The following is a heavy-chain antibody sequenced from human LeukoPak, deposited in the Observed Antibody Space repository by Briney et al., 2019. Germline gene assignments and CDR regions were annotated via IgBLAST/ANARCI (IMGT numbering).Heavy chain of an antibody. J-gene: IGHJ5*02. CDR1: GGSISSYY. CDR2: IYTSGST. Sequence: SETLSLTCTVSGGSISSYYWSWIRQPAGKGLEWIGRIYTSGSTNYHPPLKSRVTMSVDTSKNQFSLKLSSVTAADTAVYYCARDRAAGDPNWFDPWGQGTLVTVSS. D-gene: IGHD6-13*01. V-gene: IGHV4-4*07. CDR3: ARDRAAGDPNWFDP.